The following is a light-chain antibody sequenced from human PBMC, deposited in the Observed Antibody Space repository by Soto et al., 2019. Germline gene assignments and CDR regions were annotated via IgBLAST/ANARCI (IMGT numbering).Light chain of an antibody. CDR1: QSVTSNY. J-gene: IGKJ1*01. CDR2: GAS. Sequence: EIVLTQSPGTLSLSPGERATLSCRASQSVTSNYLAWYQHKPVLAPRFLIYGASTRAGGIPDRFSGSRSGTDFTLTISRLEPEDFAVYYCVQYGTSPHSTFGQGTKVEFK. CDR3: VQYGTSPHST. V-gene: IGKV3-20*01.